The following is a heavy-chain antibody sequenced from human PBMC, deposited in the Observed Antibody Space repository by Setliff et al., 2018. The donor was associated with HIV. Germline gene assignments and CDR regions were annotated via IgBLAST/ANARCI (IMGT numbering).Heavy chain of an antibody. Sequence: KTSETLSLTCSVSGGSINRGTYYWTWIRQSAGKGLEWIGHIYITGDTDYNPSLKSRVTISVDTSKNQFSLTLTSVTATDTAVYYCARDHKYYYDSSGLDYWGQGTLVTVSS. J-gene: IGHJ4*02. CDR1: GGSINRGTYY. CDR2: IYITGDT. D-gene: IGHD3-22*01. V-gene: IGHV4-61*09. CDR3: ARDHKYYYDSSGLDY.